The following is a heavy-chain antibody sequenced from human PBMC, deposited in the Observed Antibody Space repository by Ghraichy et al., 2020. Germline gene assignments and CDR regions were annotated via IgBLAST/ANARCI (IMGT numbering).Heavy chain of an antibody. Sequence: SETLSLTCTVSGGSISSSDYYWVWIRQPPGKGLEWIGSIFYSGTTHYKSSLKSRVILSVDTSENQFFMRLSSVTAAETAVFYCARLRYCSSSSCTATNYFDYWGQGTLVTVSS. V-gene: IGHV4-39*01. CDR3: ARLRYCSSSSCTATNYFDY. CDR1: GGSISSSDYY. CDR2: IFYSGTT. J-gene: IGHJ4*02. D-gene: IGHD2-2*01.